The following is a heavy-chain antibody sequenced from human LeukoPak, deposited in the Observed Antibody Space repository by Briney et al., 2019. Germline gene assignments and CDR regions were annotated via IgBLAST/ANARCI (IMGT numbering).Heavy chain of an antibody. CDR3: ARDAPPYCSSTSCYSGLDY. D-gene: IGHD2-2*02. CDR1: GFTVSSNY. CDR2: IYSGGST. V-gene: IGHV3-66*01. Sequence: GGSLRLSCAASGFTVSSNYMSWVRQAPGKGLEWVSVIYSGGSTYYADSVKGRFTISRDNSKNTLYLQMNSLRAEDTAVYYCARDAPPYCSSTSCYSGLDYWGQGTWSPSPQ. J-gene: IGHJ4*02.